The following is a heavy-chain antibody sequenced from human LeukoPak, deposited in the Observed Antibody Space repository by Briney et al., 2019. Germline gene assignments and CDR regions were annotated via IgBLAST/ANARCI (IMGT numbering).Heavy chain of an antibody. J-gene: IGHJ4*02. CDR2: INHSGST. CDR1: GGSFSGYY. Sequence: NASETLSLTCAVYGGSFSGYYWSWIRQPPGKGLEGIGEINHSGSTNYNPSLKSRLTMSLDTSKNQFSLRLSSVTAADTAVYFCARGAAGTGAADYWGQGTLVTVSS. CDR3: ARGAAGTGAADY. V-gene: IGHV4-34*01. D-gene: IGHD6-13*01.